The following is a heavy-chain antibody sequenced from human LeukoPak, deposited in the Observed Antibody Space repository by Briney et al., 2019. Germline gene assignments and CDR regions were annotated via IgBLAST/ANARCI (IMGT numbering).Heavy chain of an antibody. V-gene: IGHV3-53*01. Sequence: GGSLRLSCAASGFTVSSNYMSWLRQAPGKGLEWVSVIYSGGSTYYADSVKGRFTITRDNSKNTLYLQMNSLRGEDTAVYYCASTGREIIRRRYFDWLSPPSSAFDYYYYMDVWGKGTTVTVSS. CDR3: ASTGREIIRRRYFDWLSPPSSAFDYYYYMDV. J-gene: IGHJ6*03. CDR1: GFTVSSNY. CDR2: IYSGGST. D-gene: IGHD3-9*01.